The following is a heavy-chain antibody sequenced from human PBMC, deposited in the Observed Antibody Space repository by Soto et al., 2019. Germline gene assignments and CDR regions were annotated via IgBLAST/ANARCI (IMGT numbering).Heavy chain of an antibody. D-gene: IGHD3-9*01. CDR3: AKEGPSLRYFDWLSMRMRDY. Sequence: EVQLLESGGGLVQPGGSLRLSCAASGFTFSSYAMSWVRQAPGKGLEWVSAISGSGGSTYYADSVKGRFTISRDNSKNTLYLQMNSLRAEDTAVYYCAKEGPSLRYFDWLSMRMRDYWGQGTLVTVSS. CDR2: ISGSGGST. J-gene: IGHJ4*02. V-gene: IGHV3-23*01. CDR1: GFTFSSYA.